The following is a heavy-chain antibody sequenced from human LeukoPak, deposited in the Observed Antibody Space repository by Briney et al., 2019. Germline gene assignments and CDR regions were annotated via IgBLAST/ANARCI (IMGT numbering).Heavy chain of an antibody. CDR3: AKDSRITIFGVSPVD. Sequence: GGSLRLSCAASGFTFSSYAMSWVRQAPGKGLEWVSAISGAGGSTYYADSVKGRFTISRDNSKNTLYLQMNSLRAEGTAVYYCAKDSRITIFGVSPVDWGQGTLVTVSS. V-gene: IGHV3-23*01. CDR1: GFTFSSYA. J-gene: IGHJ4*02. D-gene: IGHD3-3*01. CDR2: ISGAGGST.